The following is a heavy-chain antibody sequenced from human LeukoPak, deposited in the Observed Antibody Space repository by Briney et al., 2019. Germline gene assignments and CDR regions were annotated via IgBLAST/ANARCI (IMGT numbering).Heavy chain of an antibody. J-gene: IGHJ4*02. CDR3: AGDRAPVSGWYFDY. CDR1: GFAVSNNY. CDR2: LYSDYTT. Sequence: PGGSLRLSCAASGFAVSNNYLSWVRQAPGKGLQWVSVLYSDYTTYYIDSVKGRFTISRDNSKNTVYLQMNSLRVEDTAMYYCAGDRAPVSGWYFDYWGQGTLVTVSS. V-gene: IGHV3-53*01. D-gene: IGHD2-15*01.